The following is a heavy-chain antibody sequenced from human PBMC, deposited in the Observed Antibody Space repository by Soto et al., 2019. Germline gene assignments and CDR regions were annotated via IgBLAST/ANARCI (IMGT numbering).Heavy chain of an antibody. Sequence: GESLKISCEGSGYTFTNYWIGWVRQMAGKGLEWMGGLDPSDSYSNYSPSFQGHVTISSDRSISTAYLQWSSLKASDTAIYYCARHYGSGSPFDYWGQGTLVTVS. CDR1: GYTFTNYW. D-gene: IGHD3-10*01. V-gene: IGHV5-10-1*01. CDR3: ARHYGSGSPFDY. CDR2: LDPSDSYS. J-gene: IGHJ4*02.